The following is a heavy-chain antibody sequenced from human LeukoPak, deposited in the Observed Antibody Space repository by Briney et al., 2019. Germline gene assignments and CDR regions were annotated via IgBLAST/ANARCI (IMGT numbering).Heavy chain of an antibody. CDR1: GFTFDDYA. D-gene: IGHD6-13*01. Sequence: GGSLRLSCAASGFTFDDYAMHWVRQAPGKGLEWVSGISWNSGNIGYADSVKGRFTISRDNAKNSLYLQMNSLRAEDTALYYCASSSSWYYFDYWGQGTLVTVSS. CDR3: ASSSSWYYFDY. J-gene: IGHJ4*02. CDR2: ISWNSGNI. V-gene: IGHV3-9*01.